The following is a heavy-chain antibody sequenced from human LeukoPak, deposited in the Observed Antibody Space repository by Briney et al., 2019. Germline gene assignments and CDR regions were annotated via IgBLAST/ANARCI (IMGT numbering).Heavy chain of an antibody. CDR2: IYYSGNT. J-gene: IGHJ5*02. V-gene: IGHV4-59*08. CDR1: GGSISSYF. D-gene: IGHD4-17*01. Sequence: SETLSLTCTVSGGSISSYFYIWVRQPPGKGLEWIGYIYYSGNTNSNPSLKSRVTISLDTSMNQFSLKLSSVTAADTAVYYCARLRIAHDYGASWFDPWGQGTLVTVSS. CDR3: ARLRIAHDYGASWFDP.